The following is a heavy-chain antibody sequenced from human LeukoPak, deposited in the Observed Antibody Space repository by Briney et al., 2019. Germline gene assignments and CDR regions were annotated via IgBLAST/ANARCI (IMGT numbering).Heavy chain of an antibody. D-gene: IGHD6-19*01. CDR3: ARDSSGWSFDY. J-gene: IGHJ4*02. CDR1: GFTFSSYS. Sequence: GGSLRLSCAASGFTFSSYSMNWVRQAPGKGPEWVSPISSSSSYIYYADSVKGRFTISRDNAKNSLYLQMNSLRAKDTAVYYCARDSSGWSFDYWGQGTLVTVSS. CDR2: ISSSSSYI. V-gene: IGHV3-21*01.